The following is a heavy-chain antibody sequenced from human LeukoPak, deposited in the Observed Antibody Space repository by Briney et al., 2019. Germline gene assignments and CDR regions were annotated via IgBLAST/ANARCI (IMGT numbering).Heavy chain of an antibody. D-gene: IGHD1-7*01. J-gene: IGHJ4*02. V-gene: IGHV4-30-2*01. CDR3: ARGRTGTTSTREGIVDFDY. CDR2: IYHSGST. Sequence: SETLSLTCAVSGGSLSSGGYSWGWLRQPPGKGLEWIGYIYHSGSTYYNPSLKSRVTISVDRPKNQFSLKLSSVTAADTAVYYCARGRTGTTSTREGIVDFDYWGQGTLVTVSS. CDR1: GGSLSSGGYS.